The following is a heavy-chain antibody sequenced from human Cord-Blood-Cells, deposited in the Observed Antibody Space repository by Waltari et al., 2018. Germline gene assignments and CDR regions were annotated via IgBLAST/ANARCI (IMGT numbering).Heavy chain of an antibody. CDR2: VSYNGSNK. CDR3: AKVYSIPTVTTRAFDI. J-gene: IGHJ3*02. V-gene: IGHV3-30*18. Sequence: QVQLVESGGGVVQPGRSLRLSCAASGFTFSSYGMHWVRPAPGKGLGGVAVVSYNGSNKYYGDSVKGRFTISRDNSKNTLYLQMNSLRAEDTAVYYCAKVYSIPTVTTRAFDIWGQGTMVTVSS. CDR1: GFTFSSYG. D-gene: IGHD4-17*01.